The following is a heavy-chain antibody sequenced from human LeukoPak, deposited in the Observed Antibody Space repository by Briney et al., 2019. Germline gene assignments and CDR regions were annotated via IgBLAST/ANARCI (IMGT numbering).Heavy chain of an antibody. CDR2: INHSGST. CDR3: ARVFPVLRFLEWLPADV. D-gene: IGHD3-3*01. CDR1: GGSFSGYY. V-gene: IGHV4-34*01. Sequence: SETLPLTCAVYGGSFSGYYWSWIRQPPGKGLEWIGEINHSGSTNYNPSLKSRVTISVDTSKNQFSLKLSSVTAADTAVYYCARVFPVLRFLEWLPADVWGKGTTVTVSS. J-gene: IGHJ6*04.